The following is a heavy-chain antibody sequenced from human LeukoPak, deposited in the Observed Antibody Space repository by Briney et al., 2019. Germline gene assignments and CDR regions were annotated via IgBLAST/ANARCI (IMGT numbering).Heavy chain of an antibody. V-gene: IGHV4-59*08. CDR1: GGSINSYY. CDR2: IYSSGGT. J-gene: IGHJ3*02. CDR3: ARQPSGTAAFDI. Sequence: SETLSLSCAVSGGSINSYYWSWIRQPPGKGLEWIAYIYSSGGTYFNPSFKSRVTISMDTSKNQLSLKLTSVAAADTAIYYCARQPSGTAAFDIWGQGTMV. D-gene: IGHD1/OR15-1a*01.